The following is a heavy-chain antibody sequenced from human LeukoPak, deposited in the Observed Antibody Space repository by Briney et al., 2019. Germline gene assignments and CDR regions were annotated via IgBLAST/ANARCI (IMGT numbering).Heavy chain of an antibody. J-gene: IGHJ4*02. CDR2: ISGSGGST. D-gene: IGHD2-2*01. Sequence: PGGSLRLSCAASGFSFSSYAVSWVRQAPGKGLEWVSSISGSGGSTYYADSVKGRFTISRDNSKNTLSLQMNSLRAEDTAVYFCAKSVGSCSTTSCYSQSNDFWGQGTLVTVSS. CDR3: AKSVGSCSTTSCYSQSNDF. CDR1: GFSFSSYA. V-gene: IGHV3-23*01.